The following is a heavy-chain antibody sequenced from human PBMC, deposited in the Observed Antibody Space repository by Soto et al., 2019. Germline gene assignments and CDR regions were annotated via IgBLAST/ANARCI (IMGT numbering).Heavy chain of an antibody. V-gene: IGHV4-39*01. CDR2: AYYSEST. CDR1: GGSIRSSTYQ. J-gene: IGHJ5*02. Sequence: TSETLSLTCTVSGGSIRSSTYQWGWIRQPPGRGLEWIGSAYYSESTYYNPSLKSRVTISVDASKNQFSLRVNSVTAADTAVYYCARLNSNYAKRSHWFDPWGQGILVTVSS. D-gene: IGHD4-4*01. CDR3: ARLNSNYAKRSHWFDP.